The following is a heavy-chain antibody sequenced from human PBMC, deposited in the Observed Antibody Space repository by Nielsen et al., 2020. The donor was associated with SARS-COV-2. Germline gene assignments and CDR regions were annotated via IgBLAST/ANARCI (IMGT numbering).Heavy chain of an antibody. D-gene: IGHD2-2*01. CDR3: ARAQLRSTWDFDS. J-gene: IGHJ4*02. CDR1: GYTFTNYY. Sequence: ASVKVSCKASGYTFTNYYMHWVRQAPGQGLEWMGIINPSGGTTIYAQKFQGSVTMTRDTSTSTVYMELTTLRSEDTATYYCARAQLRSTWDFDSWGQGTLVTVSS. V-gene: IGHV1-46*01. CDR2: INPSGGTT.